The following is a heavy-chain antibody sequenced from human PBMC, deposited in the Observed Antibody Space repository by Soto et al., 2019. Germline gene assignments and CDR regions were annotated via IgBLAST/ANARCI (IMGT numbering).Heavy chain of an antibody. J-gene: IGHJ4*02. CDR1: GFTFSSYA. V-gene: IGHV3-23*01. CDR3: AKDVYGSGSYYNDPSLYYFDY. D-gene: IGHD3-10*01. Sequence: EVQLLESGGGLVQPGGSLRLSCAASGFTFSSYAMSWVRQAPGKGLEWVSAISGSGGSTYYADSVKGRFTISRDNSKNTLYLQMNSLRAEDTAVYYCAKDVYGSGSYYNDPSLYYFDYWCQGTLVTVSS. CDR2: ISGSGGST.